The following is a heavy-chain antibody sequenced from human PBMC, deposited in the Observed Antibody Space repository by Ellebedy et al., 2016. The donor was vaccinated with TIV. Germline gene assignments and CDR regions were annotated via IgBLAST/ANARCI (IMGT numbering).Heavy chain of an antibody. D-gene: IGHD1-26*01. CDR1: GFTFSSYA. CDR2: IVGSGA. V-gene: IGHV3-23*01. J-gene: IGHJ4*02. Sequence: PGGSLRLSCAASGFTFSSYAMSWVRQAPGKGLEWVSGIVGSGAQKYADSVKGRFTISRDDARSSLYLQMNSLTAEDTALYYCARELGAGGATMTVGYWGQGTLVTVSS. CDR3: ARELGAGGATMTVGY.